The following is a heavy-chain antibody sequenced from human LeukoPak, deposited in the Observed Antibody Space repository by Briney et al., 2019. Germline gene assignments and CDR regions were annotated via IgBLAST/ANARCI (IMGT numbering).Heavy chain of an antibody. J-gene: IGHJ4*02. V-gene: IGHV3-9*01. CDR2: ISWNSGSI. CDR1: GFTFDDYP. CDR3: AKDMGC. Sequence: GGSLRLSCAASGFTFDDYPMLWPRPAPGKGLEWVSGISWNSGSIGSADSVKGRFTICRDNAKDSLYLQMNSLRVEDTALYYCAKDMGCWGQGTLVTVSS.